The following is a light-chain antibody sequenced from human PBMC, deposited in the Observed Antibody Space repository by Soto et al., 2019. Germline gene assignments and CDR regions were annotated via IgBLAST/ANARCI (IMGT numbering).Light chain of an antibody. CDR2: GAS. CDR3: QLSHTTLT. Sequence: DIQMTQPPSSLSASVGDRVTMTCRASQTIATFLHWYQQKPGKAPKLLIYGASTLQSGVPSRCSGSGSGADFTLTISSLQPEDSATYYCQLSHTTLTFGQGTRLEIK. CDR1: QTIATF. V-gene: IGKV1-39*01. J-gene: IGKJ5*01.